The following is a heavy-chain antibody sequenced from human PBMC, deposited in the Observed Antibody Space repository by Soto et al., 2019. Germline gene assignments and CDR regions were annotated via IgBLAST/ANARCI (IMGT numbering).Heavy chain of an antibody. Sequence: QMQLVQSGPEVKKPGPSVKVSCKASGFTFTSSAMQWVRQAREQRLEWIEWIVVGSGNSNYAQKFQESVNITRDMSKSTAYMELSSLRSEDTAVYYCAAGYYYDSSGYVSDAFDIWGQGTMVTVSS. CDR1: GFTFTSSA. CDR3: AAGYYYDSSGYVSDAFDI. CDR2: IVVGSGNS. V-gene: IGHV1-58*02. J-gene: IGHJ3*02. D-gene: IGHD3-22*01.